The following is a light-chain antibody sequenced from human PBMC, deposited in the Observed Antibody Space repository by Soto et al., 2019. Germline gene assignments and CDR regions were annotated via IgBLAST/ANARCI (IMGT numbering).Light chain of an antibody. CDR3: HQYKTYWT. CDR2: TGS. V-gene: IGKV1D-16*01. Sequence: DIQMTQSPSSVSASVGDRVTITCRASQAIDSWLAWYQQKPGEAPKLLIFTGSLLHSGVPPRFSGSGSGTEFTLTISSLQPEDFATYYCHQYKTYWTFGHGTKVDIK. J-gene: IGKJ1*01. CDR1: QAIDSW.